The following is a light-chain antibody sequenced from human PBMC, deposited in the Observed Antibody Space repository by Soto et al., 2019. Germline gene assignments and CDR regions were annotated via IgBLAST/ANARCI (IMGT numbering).Light chain of an antibody. CDR1: QSISSW. CDR3: QQYNSYWT. J-gene: IGKJ1*01. V-gene: IGKV1-5*01. CDR2: DAS. Sequence: THSPGSLSFSPGERATLSFRASQSISSWLAWYQQKPGKAPKLLIYDASSLESGVPSRFSGSGSGTEFTLTISSLQPDDFATYYCQQYNSYWTFGQGTKVDIK.